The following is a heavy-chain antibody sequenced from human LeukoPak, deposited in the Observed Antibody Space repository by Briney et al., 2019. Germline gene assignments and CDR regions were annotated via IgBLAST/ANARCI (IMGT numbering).Heavy chain of an antibody. J-gene: IGHJ4*02. V-gene: IGHV3-33*08. D-gene: IGHD3-22*01. CDR3: AVPFYYDSSGYYN. CDR2: IWYDGSNK. Sequence: GGSLRLSCAASGFTFSNAWMSWVRQAPGKGLEWVAVIWYDGSNKYYADSVKGRFTISRDNSKNTLYLQMNSLRAEDTAVYYCAVPFYYDSSGYYNWGQGTLVTVSS. CDR1: GFTFSNAW.